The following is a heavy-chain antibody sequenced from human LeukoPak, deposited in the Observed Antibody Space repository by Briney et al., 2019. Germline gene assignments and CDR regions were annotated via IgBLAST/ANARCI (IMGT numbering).Heavy chain of an antibody. D-gene: IGHD3-10*01. CDR1: GGSFSDYY. J-gene: IGHJ4*02. CDR3: ARGQGGTMVRGVIINYFDY. V-gene: IGHV4-34*01. CDR2: INNSGST. Sequence: SETLSLTCAVYGGSFSDYYWSWIRQPPGEGREWIGEINNSGSTNYNPSLKGRVNISVDTSKNPFSLEQSTLTAADTAVYYCARGQGGTMVRGVIINYFDYWGQGTLVTVSS.